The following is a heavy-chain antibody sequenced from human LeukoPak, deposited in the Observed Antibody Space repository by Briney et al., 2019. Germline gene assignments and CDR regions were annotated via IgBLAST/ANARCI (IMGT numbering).Heavy chain of an antibody. CDR2: ISSSSSTI. CDR3: ARDCLGSSSWYTFFDY. CDR1: GDSMNGLS. V-gene: IGHV3-48*04. J-gene: IGHJ4*02. Sequence: QPSETLSPTCTVSGDSMNGLSWSWVRQAPGKGLEWVSYISSSSSTIYYADSVKGRFTISRDNAKNSLYLQMNSLRAEDTAVYYCARDCLGSSSWYTFFDYWGQGTLVTVSS. D-gene: IGHD6-13*01.